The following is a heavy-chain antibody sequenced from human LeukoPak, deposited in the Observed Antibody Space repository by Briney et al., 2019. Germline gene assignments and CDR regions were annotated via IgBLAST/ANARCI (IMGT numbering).Heavy chain of an antibody. Sequence: LSLTCTVSGGSISSSSYYWGWIRQPPGKGLEWISYISGSGRTIYYADSVKGRFTISRDDLKNSLFLQMNSLRTDDTAVYYCVRDFELGRFGPWGQGTLVIVSS. D-gene: IGHD3-9*01. CDR2: ISGSGRTI. J-gene: IGHJ5*02. CDR3: VRDFELGRFGP. V-gene: IGHV3-11*04. CDR1: GGSISSSSYY.